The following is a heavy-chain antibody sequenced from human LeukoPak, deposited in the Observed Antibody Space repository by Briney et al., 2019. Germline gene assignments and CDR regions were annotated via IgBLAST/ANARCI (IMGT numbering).Heavy chain of an antibody. V-gene: IGHV3-23*01. Sequence: GGSLRLSCAASGFTFSSHGMSWVRQAPGKGLEWVSTISGSGDNTYYADSVKGRFTISRDNSKNTLYLQMNSLRAEDTAVYYCARGPYYYDSSGYLVPYYYFYYMDVWGKGTTVTISS. D-gene: IGHD3-22*01. CDR1: GFTFSSHG. CDR2: ISGSGDNT. CDR3: ARGPYYYDSSGYLVPYYYFYYMDV. J-gene: IGHJ6*03.